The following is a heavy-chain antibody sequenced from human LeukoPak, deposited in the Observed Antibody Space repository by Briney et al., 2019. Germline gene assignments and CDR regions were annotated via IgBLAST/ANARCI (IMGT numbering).Heavy chain of an antibody. J-gene: IGHJ5*02. CDR2: INHSGST. D-gene: IGHD3-22*01. V-gene: IGHV4-34*01. CDR1: GGSFSGYY. CDR3: ARVKRRITMIDAYNWFDP. Sequence: SETLSLTCAVYGGSFSGYYWSWIRQPPGKGLEWIGEINHSGSTNYNPSLKSRVTISVDTSKNQFSLKLSSVTAADTAVYYCARVKRRITMIDAYNWFDPWGQGTLVTVSS.